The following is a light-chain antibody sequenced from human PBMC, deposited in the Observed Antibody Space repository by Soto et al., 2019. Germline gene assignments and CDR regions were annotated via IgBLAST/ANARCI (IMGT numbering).Light chain of an antibody. V-gene: IGLV2-14*01. CDR2: EVS. J-gene: IGLJ1*01. CDR3: QSYDSTLSARYV. Sequence: QSALTQPASVSGSPGQSITISCTGTSGDVGGYYYVSWYQQLPGKAPKLMISEVSNRPSGVPDRFSGSKSGTSASLAITGLQAEDEGDYYCQSYDSTLSARYVFGTGTKVTVL. CDR1: SGDVGGYYY.